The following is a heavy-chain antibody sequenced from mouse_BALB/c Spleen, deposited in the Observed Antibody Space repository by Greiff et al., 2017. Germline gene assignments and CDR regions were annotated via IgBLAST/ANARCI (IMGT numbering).Heavy chain of an antibody. CDR3: TRVVITTEGDAMDY. Sequence: QVQLQQPGAELVRPGASVKLSCKASGYTFTSYWINWVKQRPGQGLEWIGNIYPSDSYTNYNQKFKDKATLTVDKSSSTAYMQLSSPTSEDSAVYYCTRVVITTEGDAMDYWGQGTSVTVSS. CDR2: IYPSDSYT. J-gene: IGHJ4*01. V-gene: IGHV1-69*02. D-gene: IGHD2-4*01. CDR1: GYTFTSYW.